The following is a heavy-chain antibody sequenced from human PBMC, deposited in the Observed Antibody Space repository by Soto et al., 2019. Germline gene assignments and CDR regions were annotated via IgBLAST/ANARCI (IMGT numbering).Heavy chain of an antibody. Sequence: GGSLRLSCAASGFTFSSYWMHWVRQAPGKGLVWVSRINSDGSSTSYADSVKGRFTISRDNAKNTLYLQMNSLRAEDTAVYYCARGSEVWRLLWAEYFQHWGQGTLVTVSS. J-gene: IGHJ1*01. CDR1: GFTFSSYW. D-gene: IGHD3-3*01. CDR2: INSDGSST. V-gene: IGHV3-74*01. CDR3: ARGSEVWRLLWAEYFQH.